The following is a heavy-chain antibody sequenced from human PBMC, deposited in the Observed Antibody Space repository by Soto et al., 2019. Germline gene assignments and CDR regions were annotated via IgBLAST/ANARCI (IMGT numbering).Heavy chain of an antibody. Sequence: ASVKVSCKASGYTLTGYDIHWVRQANGQGLEWMGWMNPNTGYTANAQKLQGRVTMTTDTSTSTAYMELRSLRSDDTAVYYCARDQDIVLVPAAMPFYYYYYGMDIWGQGTTVTVSS. CDR2: MNPNTGYT. V-gene: IGHV1-8*01. CDR1: GYTLTGYD. D-gene: IGHD2-2*01. CDR3: ARDQDIVLVPAAMPFYYYYYGMDI. J-gene: IGHJ6*02.